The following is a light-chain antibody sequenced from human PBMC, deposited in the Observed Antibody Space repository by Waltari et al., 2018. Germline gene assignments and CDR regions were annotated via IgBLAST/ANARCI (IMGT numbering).Light chain of an antibody. CDR3: MQSTQWPRT. CDR2: KVF. Sequence: QGRLHRDGNTYLNGFQQRPGQSPRRLIYKVFNRESGVPDRFSGSGSGTDFTLKISRVEAEDVGFYYCMQSTQWPRTFGQGTKVQIK. V-gene: IGKV2-30*02. CDR1: QGRLHRDGNTY. J-gene: IGKJ1*01.